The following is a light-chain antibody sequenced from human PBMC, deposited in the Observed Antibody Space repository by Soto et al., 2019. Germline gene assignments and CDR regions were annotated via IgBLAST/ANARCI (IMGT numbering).Light chain of an antibody. CDR3: QSYDSSLTAPYV. Sequence: QSVLTQPPSVSGAPGQRVTISCTGSSSNIGAGYDVHWYQQLPGTAPKLLIYGNSNRPSGVPDRFSGSKSGTSASLAITGLQAEDEADYYCQSYDSSLTAPYVFGTGTKETGL. CDR2: GNS. CDR1: SSNIGAGYD. V-gene: IGLV1-40*01. J-gene: IGLJ1*01.